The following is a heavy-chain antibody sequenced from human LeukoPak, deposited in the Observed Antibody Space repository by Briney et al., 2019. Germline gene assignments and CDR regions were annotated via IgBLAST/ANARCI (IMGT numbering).Heavy chain of an antibody. CDR1: GGSISRYY. J-gene: IGHJ3*02. V-gene: IGHV4-59*01. CDR3: ARDYYANAFDI. Sequence: PSETLFLTCTVSGGSISRYYRTWIRQSPGKGLEWIGHIHYSGNTNYNPSLKSRVTISVDTSKNQFSLKLSSVTAADTAVYYCARDYYANAFDIWGQGTMVTVSS. D-gene: IGHD3-22*01. CDR2: IHYSGNT.